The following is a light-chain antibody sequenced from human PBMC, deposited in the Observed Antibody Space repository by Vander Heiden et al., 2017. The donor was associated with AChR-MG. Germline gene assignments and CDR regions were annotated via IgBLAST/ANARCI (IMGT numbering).Light chain of an antibody. J-gene: IGKJ4*01. Sequence: DIQMTQSPSSLSASVGDRVTITCRASQSISRYLNWYQQKPGKAPQLLIYVVSSLQSVVPSRFSGGGSGTEFTLTITSLQPEDFATYYCQWSYGTAITFGCGAKVEI. CDR3: QWSYGTAIT. V-gene: IGKV1-39*01. CDR1: QSISRY. CDR2: VVS.